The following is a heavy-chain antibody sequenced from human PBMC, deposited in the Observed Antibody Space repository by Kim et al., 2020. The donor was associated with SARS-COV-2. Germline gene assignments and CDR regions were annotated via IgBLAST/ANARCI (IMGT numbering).Heavy chain of an antibody. Sequence: GGSLRLSCAASGFTFSTYDMSWVRQAPGKGLEWVSAISSSGEGTFYADSVKGRFTISRDNSRDTLYLQLNNLRAEDTAVYYCVKWGFCSGGRCAQFFQHWGPGGPVAGSS. V-gene: IGHV3-23*01. J-gene: IGHJ1*01. D-gene: IGHD2-15*01. CDR2: ISSSGEGT. CDR3: VKWGFCSGGRCAQFFQH. CDR1: GFTFSTYD.